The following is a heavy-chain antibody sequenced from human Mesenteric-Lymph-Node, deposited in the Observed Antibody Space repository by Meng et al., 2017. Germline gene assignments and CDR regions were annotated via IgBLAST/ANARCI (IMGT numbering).Heavy chain of an antibody. J-gene: IGHJ4*02. D-gene: IGHD4-17*01. Sequence: SQTLSLTCAVYGGSFSGYYWSWIRQPPGKGLEWIGEINHSGSTNYNPSLKSRVTISVDTSKNQFSLKLSSVTAADTAVYYCARDYGGYVPILFDYWGQGTLVTVSS. CDR3: ARDYGGYVPILFDY. CDR1: GGSFSGYY. V-gene: IGHV4-34*01. CDR2: INHSGST.